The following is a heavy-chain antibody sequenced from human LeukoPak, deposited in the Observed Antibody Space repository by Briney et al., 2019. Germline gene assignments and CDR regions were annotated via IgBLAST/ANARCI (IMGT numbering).Heavy chain of an antibody. D-gene: IGHD3-10*01. CDR2: LNPNSGGT. CDR3: ARAGGPGFGEFSPY. V-gene: IGHV1-2*02. J-gene: IGHJ4*02. Sequence: ASVKVSCTVSGYPFVGYHMHWVRQAPGQGLEWMGWLNPNSGGTNYAQKFQDRVTMTRDTSFSTTFMELSRLRSDDTAVYYCARAGGPGFGEFSPYWGQGTLVTVSS. CDR1: GYPFVGYH.